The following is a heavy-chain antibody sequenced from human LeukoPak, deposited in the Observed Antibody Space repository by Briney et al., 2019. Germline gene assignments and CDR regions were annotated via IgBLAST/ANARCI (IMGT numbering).Heavy chain of an antibody. Sequence: GGSLRLSCAASGFTVSSNYMNWVRQAPGKGLEWVSYITSSGSIIYYEDSVKGRFTISRDNAKNSLYLQMNSLRAEDTAVYYCARDPLGATRYYFDYWGQGTLVTVSS. CDR2: ITSSGSII. J-gene: IGHJ4*02. D-gene: IGHD1-26*01. V-gene: IGHV3-48*03. CDR1: GFTVSSNY. CDR3: ARDPLGATRYYFDY.